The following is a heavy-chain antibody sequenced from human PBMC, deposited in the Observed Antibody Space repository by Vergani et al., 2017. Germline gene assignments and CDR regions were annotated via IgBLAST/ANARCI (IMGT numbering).Heavy chain of an antibody. CDR3: ARGPDDDYGDYIGYYYMDV. CDR2: IYYSGST. V-gene: IGHV4-31*03. CDR1: GGSISSGGYY. D-gene: IGHD4-17*01. J-gene: IGHJ6*03. Sequence: QVQLQESGPGLVKPSQTLSLTCTVSGGSISSGGYYWSWIRQHPGKGLEWIAYIYYSGSTYYNPSLKSRVTISVDTSKNQFSLKLSSVTAADTAVYYCARGPDDDYGDYIGYYYMDVWGKGTTVTVSS.